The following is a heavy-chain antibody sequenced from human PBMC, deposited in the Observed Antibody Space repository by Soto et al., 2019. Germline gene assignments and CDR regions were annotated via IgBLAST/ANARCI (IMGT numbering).Heavy chain of an antibody. Sequence: GGPLSPSCAASGFTFSSYGMHWVRQAPGKGPEWVAVISYDGSNKYHADSVKGRFTISRDNSKNTLYLQMNSLRAEDTAVYYCAKQQGIDYWGQGTLVTVSS. CDR3: AKQQGIDY. D-gene: IGHD7-27*01. CDR2: ISYDGSNK. CDR1: GFTFSSYG. V-gene: IGHV3-30*18. J-gene: IGHJ4*02.